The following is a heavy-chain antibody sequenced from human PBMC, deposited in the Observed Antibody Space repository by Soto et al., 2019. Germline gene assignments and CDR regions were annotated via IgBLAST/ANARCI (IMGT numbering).Heavy chain of an antibody. CDR2: VNYRGST. CDR1: GGSISSGSYY. V-gene: IGHV4-61*01. CDR3: ARDWGVSTAGLDY. Sequence: QVQLQESGPGLVKPSETLSLTCTVSGGSISSGSYYWSWIRQPPGKGLEWIDYVNYRGSTNYNRAGKSRDTISVDTSKNQFSLKLTSVTAADTAVYFCARDWGVSTAGLDYWGQGTQVTVSS. J-gene: IGHJ4*02. D-gene: IGHD3-16*01.